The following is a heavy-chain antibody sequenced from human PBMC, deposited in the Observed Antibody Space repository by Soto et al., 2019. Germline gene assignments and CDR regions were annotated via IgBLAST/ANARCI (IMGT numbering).Heavy chain of an antibody. CDR2: ISWNSGSI. Sequence: GGSLRLSCAASGFTFDDYAMHWVRQAPGKGLEWVSGISWNSGSIGYADSVKGRFTISRDNAKNSLYLQMNSLRAEDTALYYCAKGASREDYVFGSGYHYYYYYMDVWGKGTTVTVSS. CDR1: GFTFDDYA. D-gene: IGHD3-3*01. CDR3: AKGASREDYVFGSGYHYYYYYMDV. V-gene: IGHV3-9*01. J-gene: IGHJ6*03.